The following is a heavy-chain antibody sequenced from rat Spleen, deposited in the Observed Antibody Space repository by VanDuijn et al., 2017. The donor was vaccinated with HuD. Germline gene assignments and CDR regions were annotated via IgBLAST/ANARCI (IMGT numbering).Heavy chain of an antibody. V-gene: IGHV2-65*01. J-gene: IGHJ2*01. CDR2: IRSGGST. Sequence: QVQLKESGPGLVQPSQTLSLTCTVSGFSLTNYGVNWVRQPPGKGLEWMGFIRSGGSTEYNSEFKSRLSISRDTSKNQVFLKMNSLKTEDTGVYYCASLDYWGQGVMVTVSS. CDR1: GFSLTNYG. CDR3: ASLDY.